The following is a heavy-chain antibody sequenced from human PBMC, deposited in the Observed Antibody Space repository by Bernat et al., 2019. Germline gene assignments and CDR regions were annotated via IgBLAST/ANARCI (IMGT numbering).Heavy chain of an antibody. V-gene: IGHV1-8*01. CDR2: MNPNSGNT. CDR3: ARVPGIGYYAGLTWFDP. D-gene: IGHD3-22*01. CDR1: GYTFTSYD. J-gene: IGHJ5*02. Sequence: QVQLVQSGAEVKKPGASVKVSCKASGYTFTSYDINWVRQATGQGLEWMGWMNPNSGNTGYAQKFQGRVAMTRNTSISTAYMELSSLRSEDTAVYYCARVPGIGYYAGLTWFDPWGQGTLVTVSS.